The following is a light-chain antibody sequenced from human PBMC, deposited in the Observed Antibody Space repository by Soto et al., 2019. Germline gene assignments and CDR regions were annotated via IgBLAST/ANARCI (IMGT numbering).Light chain of an antibody. CDR3: QQYNSYSRT. V-gene: IGKV1-5*03. CDR2: KAS. J-gene: IGKJ1*01. CDR1: QSISSW. Sequence: DIQMTQSPSTLSASVGDRVTITCRARQSISSWLAWYLQKPGKAPKLLIYKASSLESGVPSRFSGSGSGTEFTLTISSLQPDDFATYYCQQYNSYSRTFGQGTKVEIK.